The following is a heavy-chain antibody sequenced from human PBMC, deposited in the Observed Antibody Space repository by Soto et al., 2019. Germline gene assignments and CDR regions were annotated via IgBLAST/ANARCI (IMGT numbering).Heavy chain of an antibody. CDR2: IYQGGRT. CDR3: ATVPAC. D-gene: IGHD2-2*01. Sequence: PSQTLSLTRTVSGGSSGGEGDSWSWIRQPEGRGLEWMGYIYQGGRTYNTPSVKSRVTISVDRSKNQFSLKLSSVTPAETAVYYCATVPACWGKGTLVPVSS. CDR1: GGSSGGEGDS. V-gene: IGHV4-30-2*01. J-gene: IGHJ4*02.